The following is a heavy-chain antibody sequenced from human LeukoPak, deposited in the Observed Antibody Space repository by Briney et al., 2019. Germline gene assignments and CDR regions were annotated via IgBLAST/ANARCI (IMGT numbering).Heavy chain of an antibody. CDR3: AGYDFWSGYYRA. Sequence: SETLSFTCAVSGYSISSGYYWGWIRQPPGKGLEWIGSIYHSGSTYYNPSLKSRVTISVDTSKTQFSLKLSSVTAADTAVYYGAGYDFWSGYYRAWGQGTLVTVSS. J-gene: IGHJ5*02. CDR2: IYHSGST. CDR1: GYSISSGYY. D-gene: IGHD3-3*01. V-gene: IGHV4-38-2*01.